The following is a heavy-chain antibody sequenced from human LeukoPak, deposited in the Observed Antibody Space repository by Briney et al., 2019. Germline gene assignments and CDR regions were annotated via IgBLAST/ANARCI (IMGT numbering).Heavy chain of an antibody. CDR3: TRDPRLREFES. CDR2: ISSDGNNK. J-gene: IGHJ1*01. D-gene: IGHD2-21*02. Sequence: GGSLRLSCAASGFTFSTSSMHWVRQTPGKGLDWVALISSDGNNKYYANSVKGRFTISRDNSKNTLSLQMNSLRDDDTAVYYCTRDPRLREFESWGQGTLVTVSS. CDR1: GFTFSTSS. V-gene: IGHV3-30-3*01.